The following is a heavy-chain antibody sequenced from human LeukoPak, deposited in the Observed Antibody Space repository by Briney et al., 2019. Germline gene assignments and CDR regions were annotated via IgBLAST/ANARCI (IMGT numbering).Heavy chain of an antibody. CDR3: ASHTYYDFWSSFDY. CDR2: IYYSGST. CDR1: GGSISSSSYY. D-gene: IGHD3-3*01. J-gene: IGHJ4*02. Sequence: SETLSLTCTVSGGSISSSSYYWGWIRQPPGKGLEWIGSIYYSGSTYYNPSLKSRVTISVDTSKNQFSLKLSSVTAADTAVYYCASHTYYDFWSSFDYWGQGTLVTVSS. V-gene: IGHV4-39*01.